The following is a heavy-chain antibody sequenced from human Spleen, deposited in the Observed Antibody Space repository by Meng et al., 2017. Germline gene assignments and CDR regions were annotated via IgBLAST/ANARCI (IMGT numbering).Heavy chain of an antibody. CDR3: AVLEGG. J-gene: IGHJ4*02. D-gene: IGHD2-8*02. CDR2: INPNDGST. CDR1: GYNFIAYW. Sequence: ASVKVSCKPSGYNFIAYWLYWVRQAPGQGLEWIGWINPNDGSTKYAHKFLGRVTVTRDTSASTAYMEMSSLTYDDTAVYYCAVLEGGWGQGTLVTVSS. V-gene: IGHV1-2*07.